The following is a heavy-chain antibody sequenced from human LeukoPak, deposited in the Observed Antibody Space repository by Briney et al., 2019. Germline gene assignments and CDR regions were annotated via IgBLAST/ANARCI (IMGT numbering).Heavy chain of an antibody. CDR3: ARGVPAATLSI. CDR2: INHSGST. CDR1: GGSFSGYY. D-gene: IGHD2-2*01. J-gene: IGHJ3*02. V-gene: IGHV4-34*01. Sequence: PSETLSLTCAVYGGSFSGYYWSWIRQPPGKGLEWIGEINHSGSTNYNPSLKVRVTISVDTSKNQFSLKLSPVTAADTAVYYCARGVPAATLSIWGQGTMVTVSS.